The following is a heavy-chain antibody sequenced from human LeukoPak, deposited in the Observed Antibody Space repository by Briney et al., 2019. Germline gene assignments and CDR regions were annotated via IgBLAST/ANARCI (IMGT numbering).Heavy chain of an antibody. CDR2: ISAYNGNT. Sequence: ASVKVSCKASGYTFTSYDINWVRQATGQGLEWMGWISAYNGNTNYAQKLQGRVTMTTDTSTSTAYMELRSLRSDDTAVYYCARDAGGTKKHNWFDPWGQGTLVTVSS. CDR3: ARDAGGTKKHNWFDP. D-gene: IGHD6-25*01. CDR1: GYTFTSYD. J-gene: IGHJ5*02. V-gene: IGHV1-18*01.